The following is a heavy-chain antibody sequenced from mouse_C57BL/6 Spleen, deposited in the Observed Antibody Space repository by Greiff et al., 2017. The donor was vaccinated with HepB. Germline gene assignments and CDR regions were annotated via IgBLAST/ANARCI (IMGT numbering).Heavy chain of an antibody. Sequence: VQLQQSGAELVKPGASVKLSCTASGFNIKDYYMHWVKQRPEQGLEWIGRIDPEDGDTNYAPKFQGKATITADTSSNTAYLQLSSLTSEDTAVYYCASYYGSGQYYFDYWGQGTTLTVSS. CDR2: IDPEDGDT. V-gene: IGHV14-2*01. CDR1: GFNIKDYY. CDR3: ASYYGSGQYYFDY. J-gene: IGHJ2*01. D-gene: IGHD1-1*01.